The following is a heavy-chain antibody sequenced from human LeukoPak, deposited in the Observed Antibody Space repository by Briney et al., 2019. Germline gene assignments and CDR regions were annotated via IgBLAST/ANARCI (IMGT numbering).Heavy chain of an antibody. D-gene: IGHD6-13*01. Sequence: AAVKVSCEASGYTLTCYYRHWVRQAPGQXLDGVGWINPDNGGTKYEQKFQGRVTMTRDTSISTAYMELSRLRSDDTAVYYCARGSSSSWYKYFFDYWGQGTAVPVSS. CDR3: ARGSSSSWYKYFFDY. CDR2: INPDNGGT. J-gene: IGHJ4*02. V-gene: IGHV1-2*02. CDR1: GYTLTCYY.